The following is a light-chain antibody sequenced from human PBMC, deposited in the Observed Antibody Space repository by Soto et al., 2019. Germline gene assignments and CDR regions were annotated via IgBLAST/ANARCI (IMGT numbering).Light chain of an antibody. CDR3: QQYYSTWT. CDR1: QSVLYSSNNKNY. CDR2: WAS. V-gene: IGKV4-1*01. J-gene: IGKJ1*01. Sequence: DIVITQTPYSLAVSLFESATINCKSSQSVLYSSNNKNYLAWYQQKPGQPPKLLIYWASTRESGVPDRFSGSGSGTDFTLTISSLQAEDVAVYYCQQYYSTWTFGQGTKVDIK.